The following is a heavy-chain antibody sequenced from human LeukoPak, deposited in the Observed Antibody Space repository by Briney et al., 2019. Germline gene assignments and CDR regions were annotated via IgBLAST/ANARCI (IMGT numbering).Heavy chain of an antibody. CDR2: INPNSGGT. J-gene: IGHJ4*02. Sequence: ASVKVSCKASGYTFTGYYMHWVRQAPGQGLEWMGWINPNSGGTNYAQKFQGRVTMTRDTSISTAYTELSRLRSDDTAVYYCARASVLAAGSDYWGQGTLVTVSS. D-gene: IGHD6-13*01. CDR1: GYTFTGYY. V-gene: IGHV1-2*02. CDR3: ARASVLAAGSDY.